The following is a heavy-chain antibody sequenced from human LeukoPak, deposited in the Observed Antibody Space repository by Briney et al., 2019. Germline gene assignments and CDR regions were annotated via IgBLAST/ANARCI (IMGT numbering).Heavy chain of an antibody. D-gene: IGHD4/OR15-4a*01. CDR2: IKQDGSEK. J-gene: IGHJ4*02. Sequence: GGSLRLSCAASGFTFSSYWMSWVRQAPGKGLECVANIKQDGSEKYYVDSVKGRFTISRDNAKNALYLQMNSLRAEDTAVYYCARVSYGGKSDYWGQGTLVTVSS. CDR1: GFTFSSYW. CDR3: ARVSYGGKSDY. V-gene: IGHV3-7*01.